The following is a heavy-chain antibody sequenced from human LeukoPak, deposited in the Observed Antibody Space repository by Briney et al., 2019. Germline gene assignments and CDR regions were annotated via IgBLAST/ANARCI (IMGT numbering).Heavy chain of an antibody. CDR1: GYTFTSYD. CDR3: ARDQHDFWSGYTKLGLYYYYYGMDV. CDR2: MNPNSGNT. V-gene: IGHV1-8*01. Sequence: ASVKVSCKASGYTFTSYDINWVRQATGQGLEWMGWMNPNSGNTGYAQKFQGRVTMTRDTSISTAYMELSRLRSDDTAVYYCARDQHDFWSGYTKLGLYYYYYGMDVWGQGTTVTVSS. D-gene: IGHD3-3*01. J-gene: IGHJ6*02.